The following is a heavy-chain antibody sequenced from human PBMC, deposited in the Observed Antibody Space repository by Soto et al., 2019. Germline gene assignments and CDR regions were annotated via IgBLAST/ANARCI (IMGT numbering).Heavy chain of an antibody. J-gene: IGHJ4*02. CDR2: ISGSGATP. CDR1: GFTFNNYA. CDR3: SKAGYCAGVSCYFYYFDS. V-gene: IGHV3-23*01. Sequence: EVQLLESGGGLLQPGGSLRLSCSATGFTFNNYAMAWVRQAPGEGLEWVSGISGSGATPYYADSVQGRFTISRDNSKNTVFLQLSSLSAEDTAVYFCSKAGYCAGVSCYFYYFDSWGQGTQVTVSA. D-gene: IGHD2-15*01.